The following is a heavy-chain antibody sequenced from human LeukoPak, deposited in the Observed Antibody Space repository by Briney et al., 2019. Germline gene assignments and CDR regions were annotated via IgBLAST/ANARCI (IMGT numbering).Heavy chain of an antibody. D-gene: IGHD3-22*01. CDR3: ARGDYYDSSGYLAR. CDR1: GGSISSYY. J-gene: IGHJ4*02. Sequence: SETLSLTCTVSGGSISSYYWSWIRQPPGKGLEWIGYIYYSGSTNYNPSLKSRVTISVDTSKNQFSLKLSSVTAADTAVYYCARGDYYDSSGYLARWGQGTLVTVSS. CDR2: IYYSGST. V-gene: IGHV4-59*08.